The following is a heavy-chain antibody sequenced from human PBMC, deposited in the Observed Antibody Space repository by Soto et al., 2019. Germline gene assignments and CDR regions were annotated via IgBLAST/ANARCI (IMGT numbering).Heavy chain of an antibody. Sequence: VGSLRLSCEASGFTFSTYAMSWVRQAPGKGLEWVSGISGSGDRTHYADSVKGRFSISRDNSQNTLHLQMNSLRAEDTAVYYCAKASTYEYVWGSFRYYFDHWGQGALVTVSS. CDR1: GFTFSTYA. D-gene: IGHD3-16*02. J-gene: IGHJ4*02. CDR3: AKASTYEYVWGSFRYYFDH. V-gene: IGHV3-23*01. CDR2: ISGSGDRT.